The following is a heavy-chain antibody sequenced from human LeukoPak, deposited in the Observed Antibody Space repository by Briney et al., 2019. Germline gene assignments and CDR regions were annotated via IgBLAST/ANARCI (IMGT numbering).Heavy chain of an antibody. J-gene: IGHJ4*02. CDR2: IKQDGSEK. D-gene: IGHD3-3*01. CDR3: AREATIFGVVIEVNDY. CDR1: GFTFSSYW. V-gene: IGHV3-7*01. Sequence: GGSLRLSCAASGFTFSSYWMSWVRQAPGKGLEWVANIKQDGSEKYYVDSVKGGFTISRDNAKNSLYLQMNSLRAEDTAVYYCAREATIFGVVIEVNDYWGQGTLVTVSS.